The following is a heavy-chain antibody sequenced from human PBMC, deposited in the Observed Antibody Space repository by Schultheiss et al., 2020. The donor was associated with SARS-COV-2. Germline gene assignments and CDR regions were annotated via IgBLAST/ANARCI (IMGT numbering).Heavy chain of an antibody. D-gene: IGHD5-12*01. J-gene: IGHJ4*02. V-gene: IGHV4-30-4*01. CDR3: ARFDRSGYHYFDY. CDR2: IYYSGTT. CDR1: GGSISSGDYY. Sequence: SETLSLTCTVSGGSISSGDYYWSWIRQPPGKGLEWIGYIYYSGTTNYNPSLKSRVTISVDTSRKQFSLKLSSVTAADTAVYYCARFDRSGYHYFDYWGQGTLVTVSS.